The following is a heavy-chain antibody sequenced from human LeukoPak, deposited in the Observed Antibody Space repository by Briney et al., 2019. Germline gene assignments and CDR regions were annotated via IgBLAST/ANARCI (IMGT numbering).Heavy chain of an antibody. D-gene: IGHD3-16*02. CDR3: ARDEVITFGGVIVNH. J-gene: IGHJ4*02. Sequence: PGGSLRLSCAASGFNFSTYAMSWVRQAPGKGLEWVSSISSSSSYIYYADSVKGRFTISRDNAKNSLYLQMNSQRAEDTAVYYCARDEVITFGGVIVNHWGQGTLVTVSS. V-gene: IGHV3-21*01. CDR2: ISSSSSYI. CDR1: GFNFSTYA.